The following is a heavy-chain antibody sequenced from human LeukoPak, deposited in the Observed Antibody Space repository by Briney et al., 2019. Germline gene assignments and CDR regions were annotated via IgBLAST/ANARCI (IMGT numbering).Heavy chain of an antibody. J-gene: IGHJ6*03. V-gene: IGHV3-30*03. CDR1: GFTFGSYG. CDR2: ISYDGSNK. CDR3: AREGADFWSGYWRYYYYYMDG. D-gene: IGHD3-3*01. Sequence: PGGSLRLSCAASGFTFGSYGMYWVRQAPGKGLEWVAVISYDGSNKYYADSVKGRFTISRDNSKNTLYLQMNSLRAEDTAVYYCAREGADFWSGYWRYYYYYMDGWGKGTTVT.